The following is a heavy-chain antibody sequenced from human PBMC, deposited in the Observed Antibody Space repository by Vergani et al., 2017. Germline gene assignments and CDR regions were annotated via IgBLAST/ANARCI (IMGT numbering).Heavy chain of an antibody. V-gene: IGHV1-46*03. CDR1: GYTFSNYY. CDR2: INPSGGHT. D-gene: IGHD3-9*01. Sequence: QVQVVQSGAEVKKSGASVKFSCKTSGYTFSNYYMHWVRQAPGQGLEWMGIINPSGGHTNYAQKFKGRVTMTRDTSTSTVYMELSSLRSEDTAIYYCARGDYGILTGYRYWGQGTLVTVSA. J-gene: IGHJ4*02. CDR3: ARGDYGILTGYRY.